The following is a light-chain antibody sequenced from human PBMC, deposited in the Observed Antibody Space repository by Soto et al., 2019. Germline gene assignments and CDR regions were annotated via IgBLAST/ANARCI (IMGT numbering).Light chain of an antibody. CDR2: DVI. CDR3: SSYTTSSTVV. Sequence: QSVLTQPASVSGSPGQSITISCTGTSSDVGAYNYVSWYQQHPGNAPKLLIFDVINRPSGVSNRFSGSKSDNTASLTISGLQAEDEADYYCSSYTTSSTVVFGGGTKLTVL. CDR1: SSDVGAYNY. V-gene: IGLV2-14*03. J-gene: IGLJ3*02.